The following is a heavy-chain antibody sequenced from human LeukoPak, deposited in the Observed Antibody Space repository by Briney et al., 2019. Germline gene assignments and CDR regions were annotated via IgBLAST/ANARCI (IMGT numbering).Heavy chain of an antibody. V-gene: IGHV4-39*07. CDR3: ARDRSRAWIQLWSPGYFDY. CDR2: IYYSGST. J-gene: IGHJ4*02. Sequence: SETLSLTCTVSGGSISSSSYYWGWIRQPPGKGLEWIGSIYYSGSTYYNPSLKSRVTISVDTSKNQFSLKLSSVTAADTAVYYCARDRSRAWIQLWSPGYFDYWGQGTLVTVSS. D-gene: IGHD5-18*01. CDR1: GGSISSSSYY.